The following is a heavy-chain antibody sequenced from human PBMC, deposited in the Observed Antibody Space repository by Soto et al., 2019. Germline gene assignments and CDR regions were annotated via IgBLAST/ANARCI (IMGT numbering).Heavy chain of an antibody. CDR3: ARDGDIVVVPAAIPYYGMDV. CDR1: GYTFTSYG. D-gene: IGHD2-2*01. CDR2: ISAYNGNT. V-gene: IGHV1-18*01. Sequence: ASVKVSCKASGYTFTSYGISWVRQAPGQGLEWMGWISAYNGNTNYAQKLQGRVTMTTDTSTSTAYMELRSLRSDDTAVYYCARDGDIVVVPAAIPYYGMDVWRQGTTVTVSS. J-gene: IGHJ6*02.